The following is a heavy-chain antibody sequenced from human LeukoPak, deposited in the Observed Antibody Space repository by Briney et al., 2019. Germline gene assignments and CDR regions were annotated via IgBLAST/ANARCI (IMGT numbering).Heavy chain of an antibody. CDR1: GYTFTVYH. CDR3: ASGNYGFDY. V-gene: IGHV1-2*06. J-gene: IGHJ4*02. D-gene: IGHD3-10*01. CDR2: INPNSGDI. Sequence: ASVNVSCKASGYTFTVYHMHWVRQAPGQGLEWMGRINPNSGDINYAQNFQGRVTMTRDTSISTAYMELSRLRSEDTAVYYCASGNYGFDYWGQGTLVTVSS.